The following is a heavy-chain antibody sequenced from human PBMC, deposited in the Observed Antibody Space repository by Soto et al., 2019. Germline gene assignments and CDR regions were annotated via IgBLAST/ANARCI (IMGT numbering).Heavy chain of an antibody. D-gene: IGHD1-1*01. CDR2: MSPNSGAT. Sequence: QVQLVQSGAEVTKPGASVKVSCKASGYTFTSYDINWVRQATGQGLVWMGWMSPNSGATGYAQKFQGRVTMTRDTSISTAYMELSNLRSEDTAIYYCARGVDAGVDVWGQGTTVTVSS. J-gene: IGHJ6*02. CDR1: GYTFTSYD. V-gene: IGHV1-8*01. CDR3: ARGVDAGVDV.